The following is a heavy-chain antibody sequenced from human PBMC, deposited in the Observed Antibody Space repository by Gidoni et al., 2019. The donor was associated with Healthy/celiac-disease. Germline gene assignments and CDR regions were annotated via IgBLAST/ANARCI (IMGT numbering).Heavy chain of an antibody. Sequence: QVQLVQSGAEVKTPGASVKVSCKASGYTFTSYDINWVRQATGQGFEWMGWMNPNSGNTGYAQKFQGRVTMTRNTSIRTAYMELSSLRSEDTAVYYCARRSSSIAARNWFDPWGQGTLVTVSS. V-gene: IGHV1-8*01. D-gene: IGHD6-6*01. CDR2: MNPNSGNT. CDR1: GYTFTSYD. J-gene: IGHJ5*02. CDR3: ARRSSSIAARNWFDP.